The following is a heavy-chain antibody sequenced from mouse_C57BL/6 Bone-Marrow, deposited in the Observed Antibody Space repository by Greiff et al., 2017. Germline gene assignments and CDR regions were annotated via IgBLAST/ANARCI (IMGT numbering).Heavy chain of an antibody. CDR1: GFTFSDYG. V-gene: IGHV5-17*01. J-gene: IGHJ1*03. CDR3: ARPTVVAREWYFDV. Sequence: EVQLVESGGGLVKPGGSLKLSCAASGFTFSDYGMHWVRQAPEKGLEWVAYISSGSSTIYYADTVKGRFTISRDNAKNTLFLQMTSLRSEDTAMYYCARPTVVAREWYFDVWGTGTTVTVSS. CDR2: ISSGSSTI. D-gene: IGHD1-1*01.